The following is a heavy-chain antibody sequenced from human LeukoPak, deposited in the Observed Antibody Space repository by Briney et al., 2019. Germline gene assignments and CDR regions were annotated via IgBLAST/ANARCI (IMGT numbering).Heavy chain of an antibody. CDR2: ISAYNGNT. CDR1: GYTFTSYG. J-gene: IGHJ2*01. V-gene: IGHV1-18*01. Sequence: GASVKVSCKASGYTFTSYGISWVRQAPGQGLEWMGWISAYNGNTNYAQKLQGRVTMTTDTSTSTAYMELGSLRSDDTAVYYCARETSDYGDYAPWCFDLWGRGTLVTVSS. D-gene: IGHD4-17*01. CDR3: ARETSDYGDYAPWCFDL.